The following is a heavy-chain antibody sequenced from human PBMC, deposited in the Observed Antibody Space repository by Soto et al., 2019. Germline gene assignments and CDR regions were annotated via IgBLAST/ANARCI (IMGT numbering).Heavy chain of an antibody. D-gene: IGHD6-13*01. J-gene: IGHJ3*02. Sequence: GGSLRLSCAASGFTFSSYAMSWVRQAPGKGLEWVSAISGSGGSTYYADSVKGRFTISRDNSKNTLYLQMNSLRAEDTAVYYCANDLAAAGIWDAFDIWGQGTMVTVSS. CDR2: ISGSGGST. V-gene: IGHV3-23*01. CDR3: ANDLAAAGIWDAFDI. CDR1: GFTFSSYA.